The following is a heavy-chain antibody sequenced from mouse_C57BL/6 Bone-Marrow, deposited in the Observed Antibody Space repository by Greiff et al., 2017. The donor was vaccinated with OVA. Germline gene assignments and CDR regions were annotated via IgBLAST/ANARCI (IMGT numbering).Heavy chain of an antibody. CDR2: ISDGGSYT. J-gene: IGHJ3*01. CDR1: GFTFSSYA. Sequence: DVHLVESGGGLVKPGGSLKLSCAASGFTFSSYAMSWVRQTPEKRLEWVATISDGGSYTYYPDNVKGRFTISRDNAKNNLYLQMSHLKSEDTAMYYCARGPGGLRRGAWFAYWGQGTLVTVSA. V-gene: IGHV5-4*01. D-gene: IGHD2-4*01. CDR3: ARGPGGLRRGAWFAY.